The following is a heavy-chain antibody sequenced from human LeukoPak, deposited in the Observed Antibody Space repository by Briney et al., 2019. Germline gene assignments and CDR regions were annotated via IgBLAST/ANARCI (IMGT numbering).Heavy chain of an antibody. Sequence: SETLSLTCTVSDGSISGYYWSWIRQPPGKGLEWIGYIYSTGSTNYNPSLKSRVTISVDTSKNQFSLKLRSVTAADTAVYYCARVQLAYSYGLFDNWGQGSLVTVSS. D-gene: IGHD4-11*01. V-gene: IGHV4-59*12. J-gene: IGHJ4*02. CDR2: IYSTGST. CDR3: ARVQLAYSYGLFDN. CDR1: DGSISGYY.